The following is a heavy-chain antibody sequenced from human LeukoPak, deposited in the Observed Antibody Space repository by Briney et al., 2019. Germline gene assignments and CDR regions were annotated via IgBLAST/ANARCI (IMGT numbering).Heavy chain of an antibody. J-gene: IGHJ4*02. Sequence: ASVKVSCKASGYTFTNYGISWVRQAPGQGLEWMGWISGYNGNTNYAQNLQGRVTMTTDTSTSTAYMELRSLRSDDTAMYYCARDYYGSGSYWDYWGQGTLVTVSS. CDR1: GYTFTNYG. V-gene: IGHV1-18*01. CDR3: ARDYYGSGSYWDY. CDR2: ISGYNGNT. D-gene: IGHD3-10*01.